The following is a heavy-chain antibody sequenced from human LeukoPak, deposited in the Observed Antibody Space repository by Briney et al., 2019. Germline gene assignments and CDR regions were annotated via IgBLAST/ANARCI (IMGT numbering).Heavy chain of an antibody. Sequence: SETLSLTCTVSGGSISSSSYYWGWIRQPPGKGLEWIGSIYYSGSTYYNPSLKSRVTISVDTSKNQFSLKLSSVTAADTAVYYCASSVLRFLEWLSKRNGGYFDYWGLGTLVTVSS. CDR3: ASSVLRFLEWLSKRNGGYFDY. CDR2: IYYSGST. J-gene: IGHJ4*02. D-gene: IGHD3-3*01. CDR1: GGSISSSSYY. V-gene: IGHV4-39*01.